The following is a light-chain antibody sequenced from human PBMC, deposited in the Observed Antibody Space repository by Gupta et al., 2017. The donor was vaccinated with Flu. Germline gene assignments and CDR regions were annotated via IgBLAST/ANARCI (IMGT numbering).Light chain of an antibody. J-gene: IGKJ2*03. CDR3: QQYDNRPYS. V-gene: IGKV1-33*01. CDR2: DAS. CDR1: QDISNY. Sequence: DIQLTQSPSSLSASVGDRVTITCQASQDISNYLNWYQQNPGKAPKLLIYDASNLETGVPSRFSGRGSGTDFTCTISSLQPEDIATYYCQQYDNRPYSFGQGTKLAIK.